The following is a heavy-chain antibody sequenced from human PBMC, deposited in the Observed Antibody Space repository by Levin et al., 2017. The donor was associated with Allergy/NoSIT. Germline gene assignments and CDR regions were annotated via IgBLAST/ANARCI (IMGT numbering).Heavy chain of an antibody. CDR2: IDPSDSYT. J-gene: IGHJ6*02. V-gene: IGHV5-10-1*01. D-gene: IGHD3-9*01. CDR3: ARLRGMYYDILTGYPIDYGMDV. CDR1: GYSFTTYW. Sequence: GESLKISCKGSGYSFTTYWISWLRQMPGKGLEWMGRIDPSDSYTNYSPSFQGHVTISSDKSISTAYLQWSSLKASDTAMYYCARLRGMYYDILTGYPIDYGMDVWGQGTLVTVSS.